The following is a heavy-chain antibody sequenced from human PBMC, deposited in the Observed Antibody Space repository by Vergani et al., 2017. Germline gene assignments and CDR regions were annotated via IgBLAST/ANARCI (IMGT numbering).Heavy chain of an antibody. Sequence: QVHLVESGGGVVQPGRSLRLSCVVSGFTSSYYGMHWVRQAPGKGLEWVAVISYDGTQKYYADSVKGRVTISRDTSKNTLHLQINNLRVEDTAVYYCARGNYYDSGTYVDPWGQGTLVTGSS. D-gene: IGHD3-10*01. CDR2: ISYDGTQK. J-gene: IGHJ5*01. V-gene: IGHV3-30*03. CDR3: ARGNYYDSGTYVDP. CDR1: GFTSSYYG.